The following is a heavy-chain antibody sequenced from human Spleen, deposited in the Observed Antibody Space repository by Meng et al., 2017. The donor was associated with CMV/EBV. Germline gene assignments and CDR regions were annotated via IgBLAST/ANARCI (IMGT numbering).Heavy chain of an antibody. D-gene: IGHD3-22*01. CDR2: INPTSGVT. J-gene: IGHJ4*02. CDR3: ARDDRGY. CDR1: GYTFTAYY. Sequence: ASVKVSCKASGYTFTAYYMHWVRQAPGQGLQWMGWINPTSGVTNYAPKFQGRVTMTRDTSISTIYMELNRLTSDDTAVYYCARDDRGYWGQGTPVTVSS. V-gene: IGHV1-2*02.